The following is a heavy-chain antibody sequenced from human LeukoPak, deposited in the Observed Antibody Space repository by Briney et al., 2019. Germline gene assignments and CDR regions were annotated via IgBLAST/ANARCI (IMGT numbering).Heavy chain of an antibody. CDR3: ARASLDDYGGPGDY. CDR2: IRYDGSNK. Sequence: QPGGSLRLSCAASGFTFSSYGMHWVRQAPGKGLEWVAFIRYDGSNKYYADSVKGRFTISRDNSKNALHLQMNSLRAEDTAVYYCARASLDDYGGPGDYWGQGTLVTVSS. CDR1: GFTFSSYG. J-gene: IGHJ4*02. D-gene: IGHD4-23*01. V-gene: IGHV3-30*02.